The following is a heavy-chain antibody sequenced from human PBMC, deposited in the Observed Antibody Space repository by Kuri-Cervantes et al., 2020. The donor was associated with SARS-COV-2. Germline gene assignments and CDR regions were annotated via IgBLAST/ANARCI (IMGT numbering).Heavy chain of an antibody. CDR1: GFTFGSYA. Sequence: GGSLSLPCAASGFTFGSYAMSWVRQAPGKGLEWVSAISGSGGSTYYADSVKGRFTISRDNSKNTLYLQMNSLRAEDTAVYYCAKDYYYDSSGYPRVVVDYWGQGTLVTVSS. D-gene: IGHD3-22*01. CDR2: ISGSGGST. CDR3: AKDYYYDSSGYPRVVVDY. V-gene: IGHV3-23*01. J-gene: IGHJ4*02.